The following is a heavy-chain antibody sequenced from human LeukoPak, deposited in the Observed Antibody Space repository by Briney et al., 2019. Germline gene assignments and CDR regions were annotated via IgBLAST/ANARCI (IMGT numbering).Heavy chain of an antibody. D-gene: IGHD1-26*01. V-gene: IGHV1-46*01. Sequence: ASVTVSCKASGYTFTSYYIHWVRQAPGQGLEWMGIINPSGGSTSYAQKFQGRVTMTRDTSTSTVYMELSSLRSENTAVYYCARGVGATTFDYWGQGTLVTVSS. J-gene: IGHJ4*02. CDR1: GYTFTSYY. CDR2: INPSGGST. CDR3: ARGVGATTFDY.